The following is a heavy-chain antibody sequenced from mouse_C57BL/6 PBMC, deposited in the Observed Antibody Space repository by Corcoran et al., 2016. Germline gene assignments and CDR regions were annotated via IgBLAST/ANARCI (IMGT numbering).Heavy chain of an antibody. CDR1: GYSITSGYY. D-gene: IGHD1-1*01. Sequence: DVQLQESGPGLVKPSQSLSLTCSVTGYSITSGYYWNWIRQFPGNKLEWMGYISYDGSNNYNPSLKNRISITRDTSKNQFFLKLNSVTTEDTATYYCARELYYGSSYPMDYWGQGTSVTVSS. V-gene: IGHV3-6*01. J-gene: IGHJ4*01. CDR2: ISYDGSN. CDR3: ARELYYGSSYPMDY.